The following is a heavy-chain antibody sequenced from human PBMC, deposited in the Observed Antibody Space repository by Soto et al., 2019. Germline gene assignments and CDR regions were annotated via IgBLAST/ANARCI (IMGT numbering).Heavy chain of an antibody. D-gene: IGHD4-17*01. CDR3: ARSDYYEDTGTFEY. CDR1: GYSFSDFG. Sequence: ASVKVSCKASGYSFSDFGITWVRQAPGQGLEWMGWISGKNGNTNYAQKVQGRVTLTADTSTSTAYMEMRALTSDDTATYYCARSDYYEDTGTFEYWGQGTRSPSPQ. CDR2: ISGKNGNT. V-gene: IGHV1-18*04. J-gene: IGHJ4*02.